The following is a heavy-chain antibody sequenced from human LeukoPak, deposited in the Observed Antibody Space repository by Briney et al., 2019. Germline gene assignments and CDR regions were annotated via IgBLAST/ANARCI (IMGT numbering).Heavy chain of an antibody. J-gene: IGHJ4*02. CDR3: ARVLSFPLRESLLYFDY. V-gene: IGHV3-9*01. CDR1: GFTFDDYA. Sequence: GGSLRLSCAASGFTFDDYAMHWVRQAPGKGLEWVSGISWSSGSIGYADSVKGRFTISRDNAKNSLYLQMNSLRAEDTAVYYCARVLSFPLRESLLYFDYWGQGTLVTVSS. CDR2: ISWSSGSI. D-gene: IGHD3-10*01.